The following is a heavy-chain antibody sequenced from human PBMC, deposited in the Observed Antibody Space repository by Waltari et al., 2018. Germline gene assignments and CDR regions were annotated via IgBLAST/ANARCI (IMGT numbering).Heavy chain of an antibody. D-gene: IGHD3-3*01. CDR1: GFPVSDSY. V-gene: IGHV3-53*02. Sequence: EVQLVETGGGLIQPGGSLRLSCAASGFPVSDSYLTWVRQAPGKGLEWVSLIHSGGSTFYADSVKGRFTISRDYSKNTLYLQMNSLRAEDSALYYCARGPYNFWSGYSFEYWGQGTLVTVSS. CDR2: IHSGGST. CDR3: ARGPYNFWSGYSFEY. J-gene: IGHJ4*02.